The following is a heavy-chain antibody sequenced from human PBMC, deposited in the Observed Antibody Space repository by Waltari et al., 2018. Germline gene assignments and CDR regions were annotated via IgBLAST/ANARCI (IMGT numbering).Heavy chain of an antibody. D-gene: IGHD4-17*01. J-gene: IGHJ3*02. CDR2: LAPIIGTE. V-gene: IGHV1-69*11. CDR3: ASRPVTTLPGDAFDI. Sequence: QVQLVQSGAEVKKPGSSVKVSCKASGGTFSSYAISWVRQAPGQGLEWMGRLAPIIGTENYAEKYQGRGTITAEESTSTAYMELSSLRSEDTAVYYCASRPVTTLPGDAFDIWGQGTMVTVSS. CDR1: GGTFSSYA.